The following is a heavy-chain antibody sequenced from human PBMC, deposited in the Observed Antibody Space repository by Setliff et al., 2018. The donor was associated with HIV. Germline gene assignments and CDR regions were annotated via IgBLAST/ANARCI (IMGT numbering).Heavy chain of an antibody. J-gene: IGHJ4*02. CDR1: GYSIGSGSF. CDR2: IPHNGGA. Sequence: LSLTCAVSGYSIGSGSFWGWIRQPPGKGLEWIATIPHNGGAYYNPDPSLTGRVTISVDTSKNQFSLKLAFVTAADTAVYYCARYSTLTTNFDYWGQGTLVTVSS. V-gene: IGHV4-38-2*01. CDR3: ARYSTLTTNFDY. D-gene: IGHD4-17*01.